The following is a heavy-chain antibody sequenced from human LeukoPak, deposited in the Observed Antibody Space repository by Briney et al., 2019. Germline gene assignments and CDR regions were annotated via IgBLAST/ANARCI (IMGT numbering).Heavy chain of an antibody. Sequence: PGASEKVSCKASGYTFSSYYMHWVRQAPGQGLEWMGIINPSGGSTSYAQKFQGRVTLTRDTSTSTVYMELSSLRSEDTAVYYCARADSGGDSSGYKWFDPWGQGTLVTVSS. J-gene: IGHJ5*02. CDR3: ARADSGGDSSGYKWFDP. CDR2: INPSGGST. V-gene: IGHV1-46*01. D-gene: IGHD3-22*01. CDR1: GYTFSSYY.